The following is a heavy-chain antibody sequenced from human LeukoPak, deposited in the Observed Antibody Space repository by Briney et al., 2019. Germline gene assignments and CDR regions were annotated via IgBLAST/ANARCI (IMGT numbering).Heavy chain of an antibody. CDR2: IYYSGST. CDR3: ARASYSYDINGWVPFDY. D-gene: IGHD3-22*01. V-gene: IGHV4-38-2*02. CDR1: GYSISSGFH. J-gene: IGHJ4*02. Sequence: SETLSLTCNVSGYSISSGFHWGWIRQPPGKGLEWIGRIYYSGSTYYNPSLKSRVTISVDTSKNQFSLRLSSVTAADTAVYYCARASYSYDINGWVPFDYWGQGTLVTVSS.